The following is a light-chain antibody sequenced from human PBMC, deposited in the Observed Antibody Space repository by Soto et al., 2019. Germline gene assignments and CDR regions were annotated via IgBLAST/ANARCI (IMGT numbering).Light chain of an antibody. V-gene: IGKV1-12*01. CDR3: QRANNFPPYN. CDR1: QGIGSW. Sequence: DIQMTQSPSYVSASVGDRVTITCRASQGIGSWLAWYQQKPGKAPKVLIYSASILQDGVPSRFSGSGSGTDFTLTVSSLQPADFATYFCQRANNFPPYNFGQGTKVEMK. J-gene: IGKJ2*01. CDR2: SAS.